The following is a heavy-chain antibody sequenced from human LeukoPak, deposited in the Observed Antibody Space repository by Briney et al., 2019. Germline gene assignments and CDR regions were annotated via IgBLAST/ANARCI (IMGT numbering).Heavy chain of an antibody. CDR3: AKSAHVVVPAASRWGAFDI. CDR1: GFTFSSYW. D-gene: IGHD2-2*01. V-gene: IGHV3-74*01. Sequence: GGSLRLSCTDSGFTFSSYWMHWVRQALGKGLVWVSRINSDGGSTSYADSVKGRFTISRDNSKNTLYLQMNSLRAEDTAVYYCAKSAHVVVPAASRWGAFDIWGQGTMVTVSS. CDR2: INSDGGST. J-gene: IGHJ3*02.